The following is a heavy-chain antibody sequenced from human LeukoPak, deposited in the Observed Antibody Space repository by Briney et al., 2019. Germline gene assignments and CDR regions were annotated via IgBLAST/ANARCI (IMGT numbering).Heavy chain of an antibody. CDR1: GFTFSSYA. J-gene: IGHJ3*02. Sequence: GGSLRLSCAASGFTFSSYAMSWVRQAPGKGLEWVSAISGSGGSTYYADSVKGRFTISRDNSKNTLYLQMNSLRAEDTAVYYCAKEEFKGSRGPYDAFDIWGQGTMVTVSS. V-gene: IGHV3-23*01. D-gene: IGHD2-15*01. CDR2: ISGSGGST. CDR3: AKEEFKGSRGPYDAFDI.